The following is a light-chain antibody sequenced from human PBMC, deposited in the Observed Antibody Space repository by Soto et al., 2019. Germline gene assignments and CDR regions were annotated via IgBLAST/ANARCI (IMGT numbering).Light chain of an antibody. CDR3: QSYDSTLSGSA. CDR1: SSTIGAGYD. J-gene: IGLJ3*02. CDR2: GNT. V-gene: IGLV1-40*01. Sequence: QSVLTQPPSVSGAPGQRVPISCTGSSSTIGAGYDVQWYQQVPGAAPKVLIYGNTNRPSGVPDRFSGSRSGTSASLAIAGLQAEDEAVYYCQSYDSTLSGSAFGGGTKLTVL.